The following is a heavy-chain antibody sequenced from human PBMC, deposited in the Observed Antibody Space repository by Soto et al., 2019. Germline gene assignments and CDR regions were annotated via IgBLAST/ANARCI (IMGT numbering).Heavy chain of an antibody. J-gene: IGHJ4*02. Sequence: SQTLSINCAISWDGVSSHSAACNWIRQSPSKGLEWLGRTNYRSKLYNDYVLSVKSRITINPDTSKNQFSLQLNSVTLEDTAVYYCARDGYASTWYVFDYWGQGTLVTVSS. D-gene: IGHD6-13*01. CDR1: WDGVSSHSAA. CDR3: ARDGYASTWYVFDY. V-gene: IGHV6-1*01. CDR2: TNYRSKLYN.